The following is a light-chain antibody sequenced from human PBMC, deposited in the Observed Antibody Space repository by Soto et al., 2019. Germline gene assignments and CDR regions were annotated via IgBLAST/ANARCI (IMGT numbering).Light chain of an antibody. V-gene: IGKV3-20*01. Sequence: EIVLTQSPGTLSLSPGERATLSCRASQSFSSSYLAWYQQQPGRAPRLLLYGASSRAAGIPDRFSGSGSGTDFTLTVSRLEPEDFSVYYCRLYGSSPCTFGPGTKVDVK. CDR1: QSFSSSY. J-gene: IGKJ3*01. CDR3: RLYGSSPCT. CDR2: GAS.